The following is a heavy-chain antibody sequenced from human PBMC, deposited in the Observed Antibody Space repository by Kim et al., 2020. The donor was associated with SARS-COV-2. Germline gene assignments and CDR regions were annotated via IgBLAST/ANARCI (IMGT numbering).Heavy chain of an antibody. CDR3: AKDMDSSGWWYFDY. J-gene: IGHJ4*02. V-gene: IGHV3-9*01. Sequence: AHVVKGRLTIARDNAKNSLYLQMNRLRAEDTALYYCAKDMDSSGWWYFDYWGQGTLVTVSS. D-gene: IGHD6-19*01.